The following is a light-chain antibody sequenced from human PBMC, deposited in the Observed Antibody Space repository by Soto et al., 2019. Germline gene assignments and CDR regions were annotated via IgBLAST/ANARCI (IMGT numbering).Light chain of an antibody. CDR3: STWDDNRRVQL. Sequence: QSQLTQPSSASGPPGERVTISCSGSRSNIGKNPVYWYQDVPGTAPRLVIFRNDQRPSGVSDRFSGAKSGTSAYLAISGLRSEDEADFYCSTWDDNRRVQLFGGGTKLTVL. CDR1: RSNIGKNP. CDR2: RND. J-gene: IGLJ2*01. V-gene: IGLV1-47*01.